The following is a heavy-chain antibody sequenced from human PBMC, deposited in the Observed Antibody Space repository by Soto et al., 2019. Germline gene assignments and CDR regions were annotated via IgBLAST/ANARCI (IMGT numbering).Heavy chain of an antibody. Sequence: SYTLSLTCTVSGGSISSSSYYWGWIRQPPGKGLEWIGSIYYSGSTYYNPSLKSRVTISVDTSKNQFSLKLSSVTAADTAVYYCARRIEQLADYYYYGMDVWGQG. CDR3: ARRIEQLADYYYYGMDV. CDR1: GGSISSSSYY. CDR2: IYYSGST. D-gene: IGHD6-13*01. J-gene: IGHJ6*01. V-gene: IGHV4-39*01.